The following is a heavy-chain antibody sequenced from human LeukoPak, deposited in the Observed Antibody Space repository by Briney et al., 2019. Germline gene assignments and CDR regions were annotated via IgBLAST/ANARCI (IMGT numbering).Heavy chain of an antibody. CDR3: ARRKFYDTYLDP. Sequence: GESLKISGKGPEYDFANYWIGWVRQTPGRGLEWMGIAHPATSIIHYGPSFQGQVTISFDRSLSTAYLQWTSLKASDSGMYFCARRKFYDTYLDPWGRGTLVTVSS. CDR1: EYDFANYW. J-gene: IGHJ5*02. V-gene: IGHV5-51*01. CDR2: AHPATSII. D-gene: IGHD2/OR15-2a*01.